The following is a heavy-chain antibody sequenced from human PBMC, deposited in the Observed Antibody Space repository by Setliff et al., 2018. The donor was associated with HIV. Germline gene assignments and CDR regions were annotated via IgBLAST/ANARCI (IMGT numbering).Heavy chain of an antibody. CDR2: IYTSGST. J-gene: IGHJ4*02. CDR3: ARGKKGIQLWSPRGFYFDY. D-gene: IGHD5-18*01. V-gene: IGHV4-4*09. Sequence: SETLSLTCTVSGGSISSYYWSWIRQPPGKGLEWIGYIYTSGSTNYNPALKSRVTISVDTSKNQFSLKLSSVTAADTAVYYCARGKKGIQLWSPRGFYFDYWGQGTLVTVSS. CDR1: GGSISSYY.